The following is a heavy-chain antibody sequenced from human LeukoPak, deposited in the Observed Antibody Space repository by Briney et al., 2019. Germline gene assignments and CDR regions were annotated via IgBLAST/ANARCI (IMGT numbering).Heavy chain of an antibody. CDR1: GYSFTSYW. Sequence: GESLKISCKGSGYSFTSYWIGWVRQMPGKGLEWMGIIYPGDSDTRYSPSFQGQVTISADKSISTAYLQWSSLKASDTAMCYCARLAGRITMPRGEGVFDTWAKGQWSPSLQ. D-gene: IGHD3-10*01. V-gene: IGHV5-51*01. CDR3: ARLAGRITMPRGEGVFDT. CDR2: IYPGDSDT. J-gene: IGHJ3*02.